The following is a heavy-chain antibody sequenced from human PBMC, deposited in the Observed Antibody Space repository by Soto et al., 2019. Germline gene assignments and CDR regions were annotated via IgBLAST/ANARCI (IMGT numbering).Heavy chain of an antibody. D-gene: IGHD5-18*01. V-gene: IGHV3-66*01. Sequence: GGSLRLSCAASGFTVSSNYMSWVRQAPGKGLEWVSVIYSGGSTYYADSVKGRFTISRDNSKNTLYLQMNSLRAEDTAVYYCARAGVTATTNWFDPWGQGTLVTVSS. J-gene: IGHJ5*02. CDR3: ARAGVTATTNWFDP. CDR1: GFTVSSNY. CDR2: IYSGGST.